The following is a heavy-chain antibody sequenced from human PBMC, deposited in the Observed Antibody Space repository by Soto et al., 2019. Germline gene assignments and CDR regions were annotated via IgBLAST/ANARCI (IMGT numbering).Heavy chain of an antibody. V-gene: IGHV4-39*01. D-gene: IGHD4-4*01. Sequence: SETLSLTCTVSGHSMSNTDYFWGWIRQTPWSDLQWIGSLFYTGHTYYNPSLLSRVTISADTSKNQFFLRLTSATAADTAVYYCARHSYYSNPLRFDPWGQGTLVTIS. CDR2: LFYTGHT. CDR1: GHSMSNTDYF. J-gene: IGHJ5*02. CDR3: ARHSYYSNPLRFDP.